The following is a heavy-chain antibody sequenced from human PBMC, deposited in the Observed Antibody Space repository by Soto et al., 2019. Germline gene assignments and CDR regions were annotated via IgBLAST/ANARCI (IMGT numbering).Heavy chain of an antibody. Sequence: PSETLSLTCTVPSDSISHYYWSWIRQPPGKGPEWIGYVYYSGSTDYNPSLKSRVTISVDTSKNQFSLKLSSVTAADTAVYYCARDPGGNYYFDYWGQGTLVTVSS. J-gene: IGHJ4*02. V-gene: IGHV4-59*01. CDR3: ARDPGGNYYFDY. CDR1: SDSISHYY. CDR2: VYYSGST.